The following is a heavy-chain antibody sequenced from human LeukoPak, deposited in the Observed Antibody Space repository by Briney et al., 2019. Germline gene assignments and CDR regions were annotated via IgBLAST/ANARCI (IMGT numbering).Heavy chain of an antibody. CDR3: ARGGRYSGYDFDY. Sequence: SETLSLTCTVSGGSISRYYWSWIRQTPGKGLEWIGYIYYSGSTNYSPSLKSRVTISVDTSKNQFSLKLNSVTAADTAVYYCARGGRYSGYDFDYRGQGTLVTVSS. V-gene: IGHV4-59*01. D-gene: IGHD5-12*01. CDR1: GGSISRYY. J-gene: IGHJ4*02. CDR2: IYYSGST.